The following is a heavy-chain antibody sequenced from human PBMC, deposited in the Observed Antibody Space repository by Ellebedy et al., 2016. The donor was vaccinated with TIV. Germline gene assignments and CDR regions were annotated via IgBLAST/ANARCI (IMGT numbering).Heavy chain of an antibody. D-gene: IGHD3-3*01. CDR3: AREVADSDFWSGLHLDL. CDR2: VYTTGST. J-gene: IGHJ4*01. Sequence: LRLSXSVSGGSISSGRFYWNWIRQPAGKGLEWIGHVYTTGSTNYNPSLKSRVTMSVDTSKNQLSLKLSSVTAADTAVYSCAREVADSDFWSGLHLDLWGQGAPVTVSS. V-gene: IGHV4-61*09. CDR1: GGSISSGRFY.